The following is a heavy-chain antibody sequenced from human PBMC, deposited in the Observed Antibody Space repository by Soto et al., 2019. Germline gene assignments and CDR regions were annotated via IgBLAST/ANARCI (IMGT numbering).Heavy chain of an antibody. CDR2: INPNSGAT. J-gene: IGHJ2*01. V-gene: IGHV1-2*02. Sequence: QVQLVQSGAEMKKPGASVTVSCKASRYSFTGYYLHWVRQAPGQGLEWLGWINPNSGATNHAQKFQGRVTMTRDRSITTAYMDLNRLTSDDTAVYYCAKDVSSGITSFDLWGRGTLVTVSS. CDR3: AKDVSSGITSFDL. CDR1: RYSFTGYY. D-gene: IGHD3-3*01.